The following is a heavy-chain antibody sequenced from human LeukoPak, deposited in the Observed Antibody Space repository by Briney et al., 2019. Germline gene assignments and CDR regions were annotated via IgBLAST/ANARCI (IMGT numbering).Heavy chain of an antibody. CDR3: ARLPGQHLDY. CDR1: GLTFSSYG. V-gene: IGHV3-30*03. Sequence: GGSLRLSCAASGLTFSSYGMHWVRQAPGKGLEWVAVISYDGSNKYYADSVKGRFTISRDNSKNTLYLQMNSLRAEDTAVYYCARLPGQHLDYWGQGTLVTVSS. J-gene: IGHJ4*02. CDR2: ISYDGSNK.